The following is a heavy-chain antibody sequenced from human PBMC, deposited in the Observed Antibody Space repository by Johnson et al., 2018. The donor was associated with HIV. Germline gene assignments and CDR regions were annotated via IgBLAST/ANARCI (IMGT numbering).Heavy chain of an antibody. V-gene: IGHV3-66*01. Sequence: VQLVESGGGLVQPGGSLRLSCAASGFTVSSNYMSWVRQAPGKGLEWVSVIYSGGSTYYADSVKGRFTISRDDSKNTLYLQMNSLRAEDTAVYYCARGGGTYLEPFDIWGQGTMVTVSS. CDR1: GFTVSSNY. CDR2: IYSGGST. CDR3: ARGGGTYLEPFDI. J-gene: IGHJ3*02. D-gene: IGHD1-26*01.